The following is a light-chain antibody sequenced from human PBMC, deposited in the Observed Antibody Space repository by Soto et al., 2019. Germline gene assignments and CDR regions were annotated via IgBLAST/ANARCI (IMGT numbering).Light chain of an antibody. J-gene: IGKJ5*01. V-gene: IGKV1D-12*01. CDR1: QDISKW. CDR2: TAS. CDR3: QQANSLPIT. Sequence: DIQMTQSPSSVSASVGDRVTITCRASQDISKWIAWYQQKPGRAPKLLIHTASTIQREVPSRFSVSGSGTDFTLTISSLQPEDSATYFCQQANSLPITFGQGTRLEIK.